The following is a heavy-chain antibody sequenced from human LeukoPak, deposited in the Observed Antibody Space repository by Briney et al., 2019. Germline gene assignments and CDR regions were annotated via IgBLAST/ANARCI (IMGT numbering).Heavy chain of an antibody. CDR2: INAGNGNT. D-gene: IGHD4-17*01. CDR1: GYTFTSYA. Sequence: ASVKVSCKASGYTFTSYAMHWVRQAPGQRLEWMGWINAGNGNTKYSQKFQGRVTITRDTSASTAYMELSSLRSEDTAVYYCARPPRDYGDYYFDYWGQGTLVTVSS. J-gene: IGHJ4*02. V-gene: IGHV1-3*01. CDR3: ARPPRDYGDYYFDY.